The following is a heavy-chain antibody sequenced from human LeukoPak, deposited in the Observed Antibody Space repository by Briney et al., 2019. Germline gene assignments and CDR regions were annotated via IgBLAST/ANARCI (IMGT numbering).Heavy chain of an antibody. CDR3: ARPMGYSSSSLGY. CDR1: GGSFSGYY. V-gene: IGHV4-34*01. Sequence: SETLSLTCAVYGGSFSGYYWSWIRQPPGKGLEWIGEINHSGSTTYNPSLKSRVTISVDTSKNQFSLKLSSVTAADTAVYYCARPMGYSSSSLGYWGQGTLVTVSS. D-gene: IGHD6-6*01. CDR2: INHSGST. J-gene: IGHJ4*02.